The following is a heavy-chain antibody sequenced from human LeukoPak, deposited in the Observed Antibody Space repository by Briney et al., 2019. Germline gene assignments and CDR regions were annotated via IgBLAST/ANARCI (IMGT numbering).Heavy chain of an antibody. CDR2: IIPIFGTA. V-gene: IGHV1-69*06. CDR1: GGTFSSYA. D-gene: IGHD2/OR15-2a*01. J-gene: IGHJ4*02. CDR3: ARDRVNKGVRGGFDY. Sequence: ASVKVSCKASGGTFSSYAISWVRQAPGQGLEWMGGIIPIFGTANYAQKFQGRVTITADKSTSTAYMELSSLRSEDTAVYYCARDRVNKGVRGGFDYWGQGTLVTVSS.